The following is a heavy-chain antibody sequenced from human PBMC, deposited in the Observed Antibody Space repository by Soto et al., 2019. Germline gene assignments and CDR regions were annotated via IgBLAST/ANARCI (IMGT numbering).Heavy chain of an antibody. V-gene: IGHV3-33*01. D-gene: IGHD3-22*01. CDR2: IYYDGSNK. CDR1: GFTFSSYG. J-gene: IGHJ4*02. Sequence: QVQLVESGGGVVQPGRSLRLSCAVSGFTFSSYGMNWVRQAPGKGLEWVAAIYYDGSNKYYADSVRGRFTISRDNFKNTLYLHMNSLRAEDTAVDSCARDSQDDSSGYYAGSDYFGQGTLVTVSS. CDR3: ARDSQDDSSGYYAGSDY.